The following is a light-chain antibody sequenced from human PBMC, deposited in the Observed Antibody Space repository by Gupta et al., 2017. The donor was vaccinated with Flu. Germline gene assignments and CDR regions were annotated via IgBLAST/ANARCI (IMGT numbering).Light chain of an antibody. CDR1: KRVSSSY. V-gene: IGKV3-20*01. Sequence: PGESTTTSGRPTKRVSSSYLAWYQQKPGKAPRLLIYAASSRATGIPDRFSGSGSGTEFTLTISRLEPEDFAVYYCQQYGLSPKTFGQGTKVEVK. CDR2: AAS. J-gene: IGKJ1*01. CDR3: QQYGLSPKT.